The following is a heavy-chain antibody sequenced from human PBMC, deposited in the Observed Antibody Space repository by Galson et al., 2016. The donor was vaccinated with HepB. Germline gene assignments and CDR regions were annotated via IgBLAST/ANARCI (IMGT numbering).Heavy chain of an antibody. D-gene: IGHD3-9*01. CDR1: GFTFSRYW. Sequence: SLRLSCATSGFTFSRYWMSWVRQAPEKGLEWVAGINPDGTAVYSMDFVKGRFPLSRDNAENSLYLQMNGLRAEDTAFYYCATDDYLDFWGQGTLVSVSS. CDR2: INPDGTAV. CDR3: ATDDYLDF. J-gene: IGHJ1*01. V-gene: IGHV3-7*01.